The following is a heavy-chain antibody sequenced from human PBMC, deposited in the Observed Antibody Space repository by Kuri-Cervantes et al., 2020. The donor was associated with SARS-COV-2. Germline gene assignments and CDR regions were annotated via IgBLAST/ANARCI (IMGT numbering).Heavy chain of an antibody. V-gene: IGHV3-30-3*01. D-gene: IGHD3-3*01. CDR3: ARAEKRTIFGVVNYYYYGMDV. J-gene: IGHJ6*02. CDR1: GFTFSSYA. Sequence: GESLKISCAASGFTFSSYAMHWVRQAPGKGLEWVAIISYDGDNDYYADSVKGRFTISRDNSKNTLYLQMNSLRAEDTAVYYCARAEKRTIFGVVNYYYYGMDVWGQGTTVTVSS. CDR2: ISYDGDND.